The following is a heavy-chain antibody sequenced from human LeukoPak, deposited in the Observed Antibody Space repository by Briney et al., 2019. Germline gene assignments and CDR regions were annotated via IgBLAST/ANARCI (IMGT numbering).Heavy chain of an antibody. J-gene: IGHJ4*02. V-gene: IGHV4-61*08. D-gene: IGHD3-10*01. CDR1: GGSINNGGYY. Sequence: SETLSLTCTVSGGSINNGGYYWSWIRQHPGKGLEWIGYIYYSGSTNYNPSLKSRVTISVDTSKNQFSLKLSSVTAADTAVYYCARANYYGSGSYRDYYFDYWGQGTLVTVSS. CDR2: IYYSGST. CDR3: ARANYYGSGSYRDYYFDY.